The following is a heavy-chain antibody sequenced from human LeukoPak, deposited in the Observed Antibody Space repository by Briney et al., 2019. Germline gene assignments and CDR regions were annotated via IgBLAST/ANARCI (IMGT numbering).Heavy chain of an antibody. Sequence: PGGSLRLSCAASGFSVSDYYMNWIRQSPGKGLEWVSHITKKTAIEYADSVKGRFTISRDNANNLLLLQMDSLRPEDTGVYYCARGTYYSGSGPGNWFDPWGRGTLVTVSS. CDR2: ITKKTAI. V-gene: IGHV3-11*01. D-gene: IGHD3-10*01. J-gene: IGHJ5*02. CDR1: GFSVSDYY. CDR3: ARGTYYSGSGPGNWFDP.